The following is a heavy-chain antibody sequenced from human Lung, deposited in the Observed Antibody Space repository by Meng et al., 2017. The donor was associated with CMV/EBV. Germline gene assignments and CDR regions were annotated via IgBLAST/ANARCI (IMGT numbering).Heavy chain of an antibody. D-gene: IGHD4-17*01. CDR1: GYTLTTYG. Sequence: SXXVSCKASGYTLTTYGINWVRQAPGQGLEWMGWMNPYNGDGGYAQRFQGRVTVTTDTSINTAYLELTSLRSDDTAVYYCVRAVHGLEIWGQGTTVTVSS. V-gene: IGHV1-8*01. CDR2: MNPYNGDG. CDR3: VRAVHGLEI. J-gene: IGHJ6*02.